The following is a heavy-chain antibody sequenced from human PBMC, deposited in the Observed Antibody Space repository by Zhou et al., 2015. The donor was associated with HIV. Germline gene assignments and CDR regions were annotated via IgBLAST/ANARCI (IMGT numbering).Heavy chain of an antibody. D-gene: IGHD3-9*01. V-gene: IGHV1-8*01. CDR1: GYTFTSYD. CDR3: ARGQTRNYDILTGYYYYGMDV. J-gene: IGHJ6*02. CDR2: MNPNSGNT. Sequence: QVQLVQSGAEVKKPGASVKVSCKASGYTFTSYDINWVRQATGQGLEWMGWMNPNSGNTGYAQKFQGRVTMTRNTSISTAYMELSSLRSEDTAVYYCARGQTRNYDILTGYYYYGMDVWGQGTTVTVSS.